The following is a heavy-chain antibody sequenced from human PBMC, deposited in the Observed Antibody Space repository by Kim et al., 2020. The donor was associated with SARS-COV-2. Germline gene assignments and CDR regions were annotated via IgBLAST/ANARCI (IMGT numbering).Heavy chain of an antibody. CDR3: AKGRVSSWIKGGDYFDY. Sequence: GGSLRLSCAASGFTFDDYAMHWVRQAPGKGLEWVSGISWNSGSIGYADSVKGRFTISRDNAKNSLYLQMNSLRAEYTALYYCAKGRVSSWIKGGDYFDY. J-gene: IGHJ4*01. CDR1: GFTFDDYA. CDR2: ISWNSGSI. D-gene: IGHD6-13*01. V-gene: IGHV3-9*01.